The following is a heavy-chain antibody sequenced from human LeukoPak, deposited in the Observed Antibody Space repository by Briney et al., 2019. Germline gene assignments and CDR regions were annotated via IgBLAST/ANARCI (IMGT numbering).Heavy chain of an antibody. Sequence: GGSLRLSCAASGFTFSSYWMSWVRQAPGRGLEWVASIQREGSEEHYVDSVKGRFTISRDNSKNTLYLQMNSLRAEDTAVYYCAKEGPATYSSSWYGKGKNWFDPWGQGTLVTVSS. CDR1: GFTFSSYW. CDR3: AKEGPATYSSSWYGKGKNWFDP. D-gene: IGHD6-13*01. CDR2: IQREGSEE. J-gene: IGHJ5*02. V-gene: IGHV3-7*03.